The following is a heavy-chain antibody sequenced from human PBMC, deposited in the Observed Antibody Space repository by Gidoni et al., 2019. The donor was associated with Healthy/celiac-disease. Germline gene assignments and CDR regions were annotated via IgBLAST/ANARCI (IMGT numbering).Heavy chain of an antibody. CDR1: GFTFSHAW. J-gene: IGHJ3*02. D-gene: IGHD2-15*01. CDR3: TTDFGYCSGGSCYWGDAFDI. CDR2: IKSKTDGGTT. Sequence: EVQLVESGGGLVKPGGSLRLSCAASGFTFSHAWMSWVRQAPGKGLEWVGRIKSKTDGGTTDYAAPVKGRFTISRDDSKNTLYLQMNSLKTEDTAVYYCTTDFGYCSGGSCYWGDAFDIWGQGTMVTVSS. V-gene: IGHV3-15*01.